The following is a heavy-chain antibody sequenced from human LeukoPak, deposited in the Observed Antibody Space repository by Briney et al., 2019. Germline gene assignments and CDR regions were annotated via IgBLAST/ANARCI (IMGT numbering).Heavy chain of an antibody. CDR3: ARAHYDFWSGYQIDY. Sequence: PSETLSLTCTLSGGSIISYYWSWIRQPPGKGVEGIGYIYYSGSTNSNPSLKSRVTISVDTSKNQFSLKLSSVTAADTAVYYCARAHYDFWSGYQIDYWGQGTLVTVSS. D-gene: IGHD3-3*01. J-gene: IGHJ4*02. CDR2: IYYSGST. V-gene: IGHV4-59*08. CDR1: GGSIISYY.